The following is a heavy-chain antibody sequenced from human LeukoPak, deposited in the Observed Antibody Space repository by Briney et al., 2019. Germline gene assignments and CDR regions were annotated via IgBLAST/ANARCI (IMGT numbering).Heavy chain of an antibody. CDR3: ARDLSSSWPFDY. J-gene: IGHJ4*02. D-gene: IGHD6-13*01. V-gene: IGHV3-21*01. Sequence: GGSLRLSCAASGFTFSSYSMNWVRQAPGKGLEWVSSISSSSYIYYADSVKGRFTISRDNAKNSLYLQMNSLRAEDTAVYYCARDLSSSWPFDYWGQGTLVTVSS. CDR2: ISSSSYI. CDR1: GFTFSSYS.